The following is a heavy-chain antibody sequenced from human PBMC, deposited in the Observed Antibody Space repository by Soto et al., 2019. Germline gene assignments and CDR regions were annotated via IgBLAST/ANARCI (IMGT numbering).Heavy chain of an antibody. V-gene: IGHV3-33*01. J-gene: IGHJ4*02. D-gene: IGHD6-13*01. CDR1: GFTFSNYG. Sequence: QVQLVESGGGVVQPGRSLRLSCAASGFTFSNYGMHWVRQAPGKGLEWVAVIWYDGSNKYYADSVKGRFTISRDNSKNTLYLQMDSLRAEVTAVYYCARAAAGNSPFDYWGLGTLVTVSS. CDR2: IWYDGSNK. CDR3: ARAAAGNSPFDY.